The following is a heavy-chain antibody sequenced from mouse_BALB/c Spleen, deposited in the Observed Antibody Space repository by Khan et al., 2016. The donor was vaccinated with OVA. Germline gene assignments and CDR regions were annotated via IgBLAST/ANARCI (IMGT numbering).Heavy chain of an antibody. V-gene: IGHV9-4*02. CDR3: ARGGAASCGNDGGTMDS. CDR1: GYTFTTAG. CDR2: INTHSGVP. Sequence: QIQLVQSGPQLKKPGETVRISCKASGYTFTTAGMQWVQKMPGKGLKWIGWINTHSGVPKYAEDFKGRFVFSLETSARTASLQRTNLINENTATYDCARGGAASCGNDGGTMDSWGQGTSVTVSS. J-gene: IGHJ4*01. D-gene: IGHD2-12*01.